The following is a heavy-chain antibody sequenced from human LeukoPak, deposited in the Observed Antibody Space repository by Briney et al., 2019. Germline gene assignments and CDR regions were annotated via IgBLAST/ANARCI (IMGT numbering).Heavy chain of an antibody. CDR1: GGSISSSSYY. V-gene: IGHV4-39*01. D-gene: IGHD3-22*01. CDR3: ASLTYYYDGSGYYTLRDY. J-gene: IGHJ4*02. Sequence: SETLSLTCTVSGGSISSSSYYWGWIRQPPGKGLEWIGSIYNSGSTYYNPSLKSRVTISVDTSKNQFSLKLSSVTAADTAVYYCASLTYYYDGSGYYTLRDYWGQGTLVSVSS. CDR2: IYNSGST.